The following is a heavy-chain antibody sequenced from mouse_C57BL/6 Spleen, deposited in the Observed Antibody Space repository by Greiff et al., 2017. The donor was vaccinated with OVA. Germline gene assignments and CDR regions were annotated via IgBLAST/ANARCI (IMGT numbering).Heavy chain of an antibody. V-gene: IGHV14-1*01. J-gene: IGHJ3*01. Sequence: EVQLQQSGAELVRPGASVKLSCTASGFNIKDYYMHWVKQRPEQGLEWIGRIDPEDGDTEYAPKFQGKATMTADTSSNTAYLQLSSLTSEDTAVYYCTTGITTVPRAYWGQGTLVTVSA. D-gene: IGHD1-1*01. CDR2: IDPEDGDT. CDR3: TTGITTVPRAY. CDR1: GFNIKDYY.